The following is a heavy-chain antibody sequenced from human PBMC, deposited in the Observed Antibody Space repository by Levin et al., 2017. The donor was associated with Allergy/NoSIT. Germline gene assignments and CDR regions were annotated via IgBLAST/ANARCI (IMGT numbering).Heavy chain of an antibody. CDR2: INHSGST. V-gene: IGHV4-34*01. D-gene: IGHD3-10*01. CDR3: ARTLGGGAGFFR. Sequence: PSETLSLTCAVYGGSFSGYYWSWIRQPPGKGLEWIGEINHSGSTNYNPSLKSRVTISVDTSKNQFSLKLSSVTAADTAVYYCARTLGGGAGFFRWGQGTLVTVSS. CDR1: GGSFSGYY. J-gene: IGHJ4*02.